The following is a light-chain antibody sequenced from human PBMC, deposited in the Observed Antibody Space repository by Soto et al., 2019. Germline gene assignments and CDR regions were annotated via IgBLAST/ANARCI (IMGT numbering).Light chain of an antibody. V-gene: IGKV1-27*01. J-gene: IGKJ3*01. CDR1: QDISNF. CDR3: QKYNSAPFT. CDR2: GAS. Sequence: DIQMTQSPSSLSASVGDRVTITCRASQDISNFLVWFPQKPGKVPNLLIYGASTLQSGVPSRFSGSGSGTDLTLTISSLQPEDVATSFFQKYNSAPFTFCPGTTVDIK.